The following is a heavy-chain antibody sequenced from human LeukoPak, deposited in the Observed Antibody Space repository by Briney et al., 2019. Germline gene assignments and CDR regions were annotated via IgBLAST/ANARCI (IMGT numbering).Heavy chain of an antibody. CDR2: INQDGSEQ. CDR3: ARVGYCSTTSCYWRAFDY. Sequence: GGSLRLSCAASGFTFSSHWVSWVRQAPGKGLEWVANINQDGSEQYYVDSVKGRFTISRDNAKNSLYLQMNSLRAEDTAVYYCARVGYCSTTSCYWRAFDYWGQGTLVTVSS. V-gene: IGHV3-7*01. CDR1: GFTFSSHW. D-gene: IGHD2-2*01. J-gene: IGHJ4*02.